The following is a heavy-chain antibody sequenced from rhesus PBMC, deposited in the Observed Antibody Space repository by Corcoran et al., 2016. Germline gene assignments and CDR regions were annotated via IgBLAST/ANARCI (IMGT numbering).Heavy chain of an antibody. CDR3: TRDRHGSIYGRFYV. CDR2: TCPYKGNK. J-gene: IGHJ5-1*01. Sequence: QVQLVQTGGEIKQRGAAVKLSCKASGYTFTSYYMHWLRHAAGNGLEWIGLTCPYKGNKVYAQNLRGRTTITPETAKSTGYIGLISLICEETDGYYCTRDRHGSIYGRFYVRGPGVLVPVSP. V-gene: IGHV1-1*01. D-gene: IGHD4-29*01. CDR1: GYTFTSYY.